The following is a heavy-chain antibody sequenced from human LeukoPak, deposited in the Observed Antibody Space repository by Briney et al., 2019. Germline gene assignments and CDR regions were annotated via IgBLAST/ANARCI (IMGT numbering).Heavy chain of an antibody. CDR1: GFTFSSYG. CDR2: ISYDGSNK. CDR3: AKTGLMRYYYDSSGYSHFDY. J-gene: IGHJ4*02. V-gene: IGHV3-30*18. Sequence: GRSLRLSCAASGFTFSSYGMHWVRQAPGKGLEWVAVISYDGSNKYYADSVKGRFTISRDNCKNTLYLQMNSLRAEDTAVYYCAKTGLMRYYYDSSGYSHFDYWGQGTLVTVSS. D-gene: IGHD3-22*01.